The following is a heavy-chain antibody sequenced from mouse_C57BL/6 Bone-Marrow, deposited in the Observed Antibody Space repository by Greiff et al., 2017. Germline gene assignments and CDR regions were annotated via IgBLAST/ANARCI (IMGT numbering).Heavy chain of an antibody. CDR1: GYTFTDYY. J-gene: IGHJ3*01. V-gene: IGHV1-19*01. CDR3: ARVGLRRTGPWFAY. Sequence: DVKLVESGPVLVKPGASVKMSCKASGYTFTDYYMNWVKQSHGKSLEWIGVINPYNGGTSYNQKFKGKATLTVDKSSSTAYMELNSLTSEDSAVYYCARVGLRRTGPWFAYWGQGTLVTVSA. CDR2: INPYNGGT. D-gene: IGHD2-4*01.